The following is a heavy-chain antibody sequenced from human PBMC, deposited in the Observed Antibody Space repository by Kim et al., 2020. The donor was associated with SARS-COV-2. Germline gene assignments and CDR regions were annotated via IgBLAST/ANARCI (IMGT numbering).Heavy chain of an antibody. J-gene: IGHJ3*02. CDR1: GYRFTSYW. CDR2: IYPGDSDT. D-gene: IGHD1-7*01. Sequence: GESLKISCKGSGYRFTSYWIGWVRQMPGKGLEWMGIIYPGDSDTRYSPSFQGQVTISADKSISTAYVQWSSLKASDTAIYYCAKQEGELEVRADAFDIWGQGTMVTVSS. V-gene: IGHV5-51*01. CDR3: AKQEGELEVRADAFDI.